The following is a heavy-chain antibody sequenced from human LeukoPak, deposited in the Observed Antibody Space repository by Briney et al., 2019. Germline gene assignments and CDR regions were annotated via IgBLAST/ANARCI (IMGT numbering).Heavy chain of an antibody. V-gene: IGHV3-48*02. J-gene: IGHJ4*02. D-gene: IGHD1-26*01. Sequence: GGSLRLSCAASGFTFSSYSMNWVRQAPGKGLEWVSYISSSSRTIYYADSMKGRFTISRDNAKNSLYLQMDGLRDEDTAVYYCVRGSSGSYDPGCWGQGTLVTVSS. CDR3: VRGSSGSYDPGC. CDR1: GFTFSSYS. CDR2: ISSSSRTI.